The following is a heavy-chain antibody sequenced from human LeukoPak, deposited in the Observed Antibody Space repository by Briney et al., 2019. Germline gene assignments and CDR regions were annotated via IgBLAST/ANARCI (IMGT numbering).Heavy chain of an antibody. D-gene: IGHD3-10*01. V-gene: IGHV3-7*01. Sequence: GGSLRLSCTASGFIFNDFWMSWVRQAPGEGLEWVANIRQDGGAKNYVDSVKGRFTASRDNAKNSLYLQMNSLRAEDTAVYYCARGVGSGTEGSYWGQGTLVTVSS. CDR2: IRQDGGAK. CDR3: ARGVGSGTEGSY. CDR1: GFIFNDFW. J-gene: IGHJ4*02.